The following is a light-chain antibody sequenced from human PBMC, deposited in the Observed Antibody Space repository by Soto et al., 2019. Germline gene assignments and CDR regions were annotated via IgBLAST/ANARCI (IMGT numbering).Light chain of an antibody. CDR1: QYVGTR. CDR2: YTS. V-gene: IGKV3-11*01. Sequence: EIVLTQSPATLSSSPGATDTLSCRASQYVGTRLAWYQHKPGQAPRLLIYYTSNRATGIPARFSGSGSGTDFTLTINSLAPEDFAIYYCHQRQSWPRTFGQGTKVDI. CDR3: HQRQSWPRT. J-gene: IGKJ1*01.